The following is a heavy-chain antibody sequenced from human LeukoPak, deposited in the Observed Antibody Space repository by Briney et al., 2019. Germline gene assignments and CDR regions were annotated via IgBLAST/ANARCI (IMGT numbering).Heavy chain of an antibody. CDR1: GFTFSSYG. J-gene: IGHJ4*02. CDR3: ARDSVFRLTHFDY. CDR2: IWYDGSNK. Sequence: GGSLRLSCAASGFTFSSYGMHWVRQAPGKGLEWVAVIWYDGSNKYYADSVKGRFTISRDNSKNTLYLQMNSLRAEDTAVYYCARDSVFRLTHFDYWGQGTLVTVSS. V-gene: IGHV3-33*01.